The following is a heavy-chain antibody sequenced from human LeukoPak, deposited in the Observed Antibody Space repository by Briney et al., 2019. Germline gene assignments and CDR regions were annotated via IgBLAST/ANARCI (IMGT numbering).Heavy chain of an antibody. Sequence: SETLSLTCTVSGGSISSSSYYWGWIRQPPGKGLEWIGSIYYSGSTYYNPSLKSRVTISVDTSKNQFSLKLSSVTAADTAVYYCARHGNYYDSSGYWIDYWGQGTLVTVSP. V-gene: IGHV4-39*01. CDR2: IYYSGST. D-gene: IGHD3-22*01. CDR1: GGSISSSSYY. J-gene: IGHJ4*02. CDR3: ARHGNYYDSSGYWIDY.